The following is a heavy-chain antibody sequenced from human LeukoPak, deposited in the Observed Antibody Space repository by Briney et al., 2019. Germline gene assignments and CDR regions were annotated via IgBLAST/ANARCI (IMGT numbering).Heavy chain of an antibody. CDR3: ASVALDV. V-gene: IGHV4-34*01. Sequence: SETLSLTCAVYGGSFSGYYWSWIRQPPGKGLEWIGEINHSGSTNYKPSLKSRVTISVDTSKNQFSLKLSSVTAADTAVYYCASVALDVGGKGTTVTVSS. CDR1: GGSFSGYY. CDR2: INHSGST. J-gene: IGHJ6*04.